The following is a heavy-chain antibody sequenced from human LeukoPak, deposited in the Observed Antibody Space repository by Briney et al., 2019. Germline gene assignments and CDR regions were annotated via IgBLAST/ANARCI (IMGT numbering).Heavy chain of an antibody. CDR2: ISGSGGST. V-gene: IGHV3-23*01. CDR1: GFSFSSYA. Sequence: GGSLRLSCAASGFSFSSYAMSWVRQASGKGLEWVSAISGSGGSTYYADSVKGRFTISRDNVKNVLYLQMNSLRPEDTALYYCAKDLSSAITSALVLDVWGQGTTV. J-gene: IGHJ6*02. D-gene: IGHD3-22*01. CDR3: AKDLSSAITSALVLDV.